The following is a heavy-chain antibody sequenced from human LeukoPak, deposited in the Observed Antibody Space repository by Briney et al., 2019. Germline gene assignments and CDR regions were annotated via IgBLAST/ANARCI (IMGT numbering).Heavy chain of an antibody. Sequence: PGGSLRLSCAASGFTFSSYWMGWVRQAPGEGLAWVANINQDGSGKYYVDSVKGRFTISRDNAKNSLYLQMNSLRAEDTAVYYCARTYPSIALAGTFDYWGQGTLVTFSS. CDR3: ARTYPSIALAGTFDY. CDR2: INQDGSGK. V-gene: IGHV3-7*01. CDR1: GFTFSSYW. J-gene: IGHJ4*02. D-gene: IGHD6-19*01.